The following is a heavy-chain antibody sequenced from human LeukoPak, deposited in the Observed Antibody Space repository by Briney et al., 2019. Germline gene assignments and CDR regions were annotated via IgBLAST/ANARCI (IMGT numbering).Heavy chain of an antibody. CDR3: ARDSSSWYDYYYYMDV. CDR1: GFTFSSYG. CDR2: ISYDGSNK. J-gene: IGHJ6*03. D-gene: IGHD6-13*01. V-gene: IGHV3-30*19. Sequence: GGSLRLSCAASGFTFSSYGMHWVRQAPGKGLEWVAVISYDGSNKYYADSVKGRFTISRDNSKNTLYLQMNSLRAEDTAVYYCARDSSSWYDYYYYMDVWGEGTTVTVSS.